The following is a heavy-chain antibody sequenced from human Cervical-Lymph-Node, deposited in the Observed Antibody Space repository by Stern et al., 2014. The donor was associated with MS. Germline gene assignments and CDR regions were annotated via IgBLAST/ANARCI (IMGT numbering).Heavy chain of an antibody. CDR2: ISSDVSST. Sequence: VQLVESGGGVVQPGTSLRLSCSASGFTFSTYAMHWVRQAPGQGLEWVAVISSDVSSTHCAETVHGRITIARDNSKNTVYLQMSSLRPEDTAVYYCARVLGGRTDFHYYYGLDVWGQGTPVTVSS. CDR3: ARVLGGRTDFHYYYGLDV. D-gene: IGHD3-16*01. CDR1: GFTFSTYA. J-gene: IGHJ6*02. V-gene: IGHV3-30-3*01.